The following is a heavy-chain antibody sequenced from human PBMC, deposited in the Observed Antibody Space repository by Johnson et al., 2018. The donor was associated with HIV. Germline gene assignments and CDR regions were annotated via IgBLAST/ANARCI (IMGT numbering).Heavy chain of an antibody. CDR2: ISYDGSNK. CDR1: RFTFSSYA. J-gene: IGHJ3*02. V-gene: IGHV3-30*14. CDR3: ARENWGAFDI. D-gene: IGHD7-27*01. Sequence: QVQLVESGGGLVQPGGSLRLSCAASRFTFSSYAMHWVRQAPGKGLAWVAVISYDGSNKYYPDSVKGRFTISRDNSKNTLYLQMNSLRAGDTAVYYCARENWGAFDIWGQGTMVTVSS.